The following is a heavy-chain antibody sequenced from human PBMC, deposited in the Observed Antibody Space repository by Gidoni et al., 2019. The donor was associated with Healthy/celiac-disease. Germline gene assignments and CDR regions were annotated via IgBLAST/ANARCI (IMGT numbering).Heavy chain of an antibody. J-gene: IGHJ4*02. CDR3: AREALNLNPMVQGVIGDY. CDR2: ISYDGSNK. V-gene: IGHV3-30*04. CDR1: GFTLSCYP. D-gene: IGHD3-10*01. Sequence: QVQLLESGGGVVQPGRSLRLSRAASGFTLSCYPMHWVRQAPGQGLAWVAVISYDGSNKSYAHSVKGRFTISRDNSKNTLYLQMNSLRAEDTAVYYWAREALNLNPMVQGVIGDYWGQGTLVTVSS.